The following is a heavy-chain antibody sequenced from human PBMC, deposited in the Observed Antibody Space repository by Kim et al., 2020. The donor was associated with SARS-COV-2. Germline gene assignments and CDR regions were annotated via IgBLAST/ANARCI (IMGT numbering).Heavy chain of an antibody. V-gene: IGHV1-24*01. Sequence: ASVKVSCKVSGYTLTELSMHWVRQAPGKGLEWMGGFDPEDGETIYAQKFQGRVTMTEDTSTDTAYMELSSLRSEDTAVYYCATDKRPGHGYSYGFSLDFDYWGQGTLVTVSS. D-gene: IGHD5-18*01. J-gene: IGHJ4*02. CDR3: ATDKRPGHGYSYGFSLDFDY. CDR2: FDPEDGET. CDR1: GYTLTELS.